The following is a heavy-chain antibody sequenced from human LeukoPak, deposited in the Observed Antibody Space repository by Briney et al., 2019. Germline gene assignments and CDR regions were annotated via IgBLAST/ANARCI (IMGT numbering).Heavy chain of an antibody. J-gene: IGHJ4*02. V-gene: IGHV3-21*01. CDR3: ARGLAAAGTRGPY. CDR2: LSSTGAYI. D-gene: IGHD6-13*01. CDR1: GFIFSSDS. Sequence: PGGSLRLSCATSGFIFSSDSMIWVRQAPGKGLEWVSSLSSTGAYIYYADSLKVRFTISRDNAKNSLYLQMNSLRADDTAVDYCARGLAAAGTRGPYWGQGTLVTVSS.